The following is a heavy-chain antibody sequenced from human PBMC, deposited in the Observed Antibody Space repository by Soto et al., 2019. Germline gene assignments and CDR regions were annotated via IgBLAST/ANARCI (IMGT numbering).Heavy chain of an antibody. J-gene: IGHJ3*02. D-gene: IGHD3-22*01. Sequence: SVKVSCRASGGTFSSYAISWVRQAPGQGLEWMGGIIPIFGTANYAQKFQGRVTITADESTSTAYMELSSLRSEDTAVYYCAREWYYDSSHKAFDISGQGTMVTVSS. CDR2: IIPIFGTA. V-gene: IGHV1-69*13. CDR3: AREWYYDSSHKAFDI. CDR1: GGTFSSYA.